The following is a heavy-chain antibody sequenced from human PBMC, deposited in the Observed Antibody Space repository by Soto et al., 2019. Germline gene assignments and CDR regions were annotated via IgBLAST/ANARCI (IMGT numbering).Heavy chain of an antibody. J-gene: IGHJ6*02. CDR2: IYSSGST. CDR3: ARVPSYDLRMDV. V-gene: IGHV4-4*07. CDR1: GGSISSYY. Sequence: SETLSLTCTVSGGSISSYYWNWIRQPAGKGLEWIGRIYSSGSTNYNPSLKSRVTMSVDTPKNQFSLNLSSVTAADTAVYYCARVPSYDLRMDVWGQGTTVTVSS. D-gene: IGHD3-16*01.